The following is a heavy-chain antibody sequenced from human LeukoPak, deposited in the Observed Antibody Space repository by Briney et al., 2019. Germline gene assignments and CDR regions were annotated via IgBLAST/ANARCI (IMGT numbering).Heavy chain of an antibody. CDR2: MNPNSGNT. CDR3: ARGRRGVVPAAKNYYYYMDV. J-gene: IGHJ6*03. CDR1: GYTFTSYD. V-gene: IGHV1-8*01. D-gene: IGHD2-2*01. Sequence: ASVKVSCMASGYTFTSYDINWVRQATGQGLEWMGWMNPNSGNTGYAQKFQGRVTMTRNTSISTAYMELSSLRSEDTAVYYCARGRRGVVPAAKNYYYYMDVWGKGTTVTVSS.